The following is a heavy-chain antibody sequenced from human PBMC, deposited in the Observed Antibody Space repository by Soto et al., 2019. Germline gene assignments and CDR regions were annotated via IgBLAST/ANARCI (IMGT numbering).Heavy chain of an antibody. J-gene: IGHJ4*02. CDR2: ISYDGSNK. Sequence: PGGSLRLSCAASGFTFSSYAMHWVRQAPGKGLEWVAVISYDGSNKYYADSVKGRFTISRDNSKNTLYLQMNGLRAEDTAVYYCARDAGYSGSYFGQAYLSFLVEYWGQGTLVTVSS. D-gene: IGHD1-26*01. CDR1: GFTFSSYA. CDR3: ARDAGYSGSYFGQAYLSFLVEY. V-gene: IGHV3-30-3*01.